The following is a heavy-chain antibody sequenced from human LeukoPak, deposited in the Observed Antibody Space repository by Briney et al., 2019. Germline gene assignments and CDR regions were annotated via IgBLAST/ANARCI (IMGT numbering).Heavy chain of an antibody. Sequence: GGSLRLSCAASGFSVSRDYWSWVRQAPGKGLEWVSILYSSGTTYYTDSVKGRFIISRDNSKNTLFLQMNSLRDEDTAIYFCARDGYYCAHLGYWGQGTLVTVSS. V-gene: IGHV3-53*01. D-gene: IGHD1-26*01. CDR1: GFSVSRDY. CDR3: ARDGYYCAHLGY. CDR2: LYSSGTT. J-gene: IGHJ4*02.